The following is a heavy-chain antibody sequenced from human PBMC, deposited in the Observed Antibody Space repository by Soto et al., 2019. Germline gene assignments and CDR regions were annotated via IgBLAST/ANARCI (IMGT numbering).Heavy chain of an antibody. CDR1: GFAFICYG. D-gene: IGHD3-10*01. Sequence: LRLSCAASGFAFICYGVLWVRQAPGKGLEWVAVISYDGSNKYYADSVKGRFTISRDNSKNTLYLQMNSLRAEDTAVYYCAKPLIYGSGLNNWFDPWGQGTLVTVSS. CDR2: ISYDGSNK. V-gene: IGHV3-30*18. J-gene: IGHJ5*02. CDR3: AKPLIYGSGLNNWFDP.